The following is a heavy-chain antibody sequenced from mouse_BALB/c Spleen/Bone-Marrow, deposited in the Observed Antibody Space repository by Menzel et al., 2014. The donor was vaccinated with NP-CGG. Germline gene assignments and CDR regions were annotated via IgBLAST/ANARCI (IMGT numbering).Heavy chain of an antibody. V-gene: IGHV1-4*01. CDR3: ARPKGFALDY. J-gene: IGHJ2*01. Sequence: VKLVESGAELASPGASVKMSCKASGYTFXDYTIQWVKQRPGQGLEWIGYVNPRSGYANYNQKFKDKATLTADKSSSTAFMQLSSLTSEDSAVYYCARPKGFALDYWGQGTALTVSP. CDR1: GYTFXDYT. CDR2: VNPRSGYA.